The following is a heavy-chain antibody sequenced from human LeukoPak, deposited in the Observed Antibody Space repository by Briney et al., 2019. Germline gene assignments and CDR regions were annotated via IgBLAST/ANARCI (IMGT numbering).Heavy chain of an antibody. CDR2: IYYSGST. D-gene: IGHD3-22*01. CDR1: GGSISSGDYY. V-gene: IGHV4-30-4*01. Sequence: EPSETLSLTCTVSGGSISSGDYYWSWIRQPPGKGLEWIGYIYYSGSTYYNPSLKSRVTISVDTSKNQFSLKLSSVTAADTAVYYCARDHYYDSSVDLWGRGTLVTVSS. CDR3: ARDHYYDSSVDL. J-gene: IGHJ2*01.